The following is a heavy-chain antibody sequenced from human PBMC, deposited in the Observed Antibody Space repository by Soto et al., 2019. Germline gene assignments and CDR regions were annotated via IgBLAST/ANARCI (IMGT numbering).Heavy chain of an antibody. V-gene: IGHV4-61*01. CDR2: IYYSGST. CDR1: GGSVSSGSYY. CDR3: ARDRDCSRTSCYKGGMDV. D-gene: IGHD2-2*02. J-gene: IGHJ6*02. Sequence: ETLSLTCTVSGGSVSSGSYYWSWIRQPPGKGLEWIGYIYYSGSTNYNPSLKSRVTISVDTSKNQFSLKLSSVTAADTAVYYCARDRDCSRTSCYKGGMDVWGQGTTVTVSS.